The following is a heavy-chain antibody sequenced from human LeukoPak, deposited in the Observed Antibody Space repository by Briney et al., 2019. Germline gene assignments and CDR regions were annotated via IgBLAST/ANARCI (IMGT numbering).Heavy chain of an antibody. CDR3: ARKTMVRGGEYYYGMDV. CDR2: IIPIFGTA. D-gene: IGHD3-10*01. J-gene: IGHJ6*04. Sequence: SVKVSCKASGGTFSSYTISWVRQAPGQGLGWMGVIIPIFGTANYAHKFHGRVTITTDESTTTAYMELSSLRSEDTAVYYCARKTMVRGGEYYYGMDVWGKGTTVSVSS. V-gene: IGHV1-69*05. CDR1: GGTFSSYT.